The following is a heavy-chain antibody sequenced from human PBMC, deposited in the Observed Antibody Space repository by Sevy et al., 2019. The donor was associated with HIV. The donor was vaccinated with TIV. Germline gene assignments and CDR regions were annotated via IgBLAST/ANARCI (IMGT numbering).Heavy chain of an antibody. CDR1: GFTFSSYS. V-gene: IGHV3-48*02. CDR3: ARDKFVGYCSGRSCYSLDYYYMDV. D-gene: IGHD2-15*01. J-gene: IGHJ6*03. Sequence: GGSLRLSCAASGFTFSSYSMNWVRQAPGKGLEWVSYISSSSTIYYADSVKGRFTISRDNAKNSLYLQMNSLRDEDTAVYYCARDKFVGYCSGRSCYSLDYYYMDVRGKGTTVTVSS. CDR2: ISSSSTI.